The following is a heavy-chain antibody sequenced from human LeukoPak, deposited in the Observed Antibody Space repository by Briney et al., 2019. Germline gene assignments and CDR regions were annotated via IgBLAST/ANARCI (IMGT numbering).Heavy chain of an antibody. J-gene: IGHJ4*02. D-gene: IGHD2/OR15-2a*01. CDR2: IKQDGSEK. V-gene: IGHV3-7*01. Sequence: GSLRLSCVASGFSFGSNWMSWVRQAPGKGLEWVANIKQDGSEKNYVDSVKGRFTISKDNAKNTVYLQMNSLRAEDTAVYYCVSFYETYWGRGTLVTVSS. CDR1: GFSFGSNW. CDR3: VSFYETY.